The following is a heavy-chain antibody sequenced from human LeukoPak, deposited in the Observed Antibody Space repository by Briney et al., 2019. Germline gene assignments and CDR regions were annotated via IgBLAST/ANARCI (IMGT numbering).Heavy chain of an antibody. CDR3: ARAVTNYDILTGYYMDYFDY. J-gene: IGHJ4*02. D-gene: IGHD3-9*01. CDR2: IKQDGSEK. V-gene: IGHV3-7*05. CDR1: GFTFSSYW. Sequence: GGSLRLSCAASGFTFSSYWMSWVRQAPGKGLEWVANIKQDGSEKYYVDSVKGRFTISRDNAKNSLYLQMNSLRAEDTAVYYCARAVTNYDILTGYYMDYFDYWGQGTLVTVSS.